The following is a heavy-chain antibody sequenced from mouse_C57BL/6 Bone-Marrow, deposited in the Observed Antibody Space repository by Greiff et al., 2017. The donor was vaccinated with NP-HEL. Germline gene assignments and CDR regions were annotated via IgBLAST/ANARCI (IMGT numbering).Heavy chain of an antibody. Sequence: VQLQQSGPELVKPGASVKIPCKASGYTFTDYNMDWVKQSHGKSLEWIGDINPNNGGTIYNQKFKGKATLTVDKSSSTAYMELRSLTSEDTAVYYCARSPTTVVATYYFDYWGQGTTLTVSS. CDR2: INPNNGGT. J-gene: IGHJ2*01. CDR1: GYTFTDYN. D-gene: IGHD1-1*01. CDR3: ARSPTTVVATYYFDY. V-gene: IGHV1-18*01.